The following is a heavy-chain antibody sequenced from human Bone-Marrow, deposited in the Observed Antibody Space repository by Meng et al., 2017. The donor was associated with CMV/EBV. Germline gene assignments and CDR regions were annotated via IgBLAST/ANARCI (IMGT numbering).Heavy chain of an antibody. CDR1: GGSISSYY. Sequence: GSLRLSCTVSGGSISSYYWSWIRQPPGKGLEWIGYIYYSRSTNYNPSLKSRVTISVDTSKNQFSLKLSSVTAADTAVYYCARGNVLRFFSPAPDAFDIWGQGTMVTVSS. D-gene: IGHD3-3*01. J-gene: IGHJ3*02. V-gene: IGHV4-59*01. CDR2: IYYSRST. CDR3: ARGNVLRFFSPAPDAFDI.